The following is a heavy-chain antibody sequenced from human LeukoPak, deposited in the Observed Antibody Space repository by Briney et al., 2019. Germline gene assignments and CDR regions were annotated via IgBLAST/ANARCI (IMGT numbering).Heavy chain of an antibody. CDR2: KSYDGSDE. CDR3: AKDGELWFGESLLFDY. V-gene: IGHV3-30*04. J-gene: IGHJ4*02. CDR1: GFTFSRYA. D-gene: IGHD3-10*01. Sequence: GGSLRLSCAASGFTFSRYAMYWVRQAPGKGLEWVAVKSYDGSDEYYADSVKGRFTISRDNSKNTLYLQMNSLRAEDTAVYYCAKDGELWFGESLLFDYWGQGTPVTVSS.